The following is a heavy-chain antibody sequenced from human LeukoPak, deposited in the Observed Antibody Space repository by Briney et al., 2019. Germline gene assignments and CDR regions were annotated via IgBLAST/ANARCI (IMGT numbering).Heavy chain of an antibody. J-gene: IGHJ6*03. V-gene: IGHV4-4*07. Sequence: PSETLSLTCTVSGGSISSYYWSWIRQTAGKGLEWIGRIYTSGSTNYNPSLKSRVTMSVDTSKNQFSLKLSSVTAADTAVYYCARGIYCSSTSCYYYYYYMDVWGKGTMVTVSS. CDR1: GGSISSYY. CDR3: ARGIYCSSTSCYYYYYYMDV. CDR2: IYTSGST. D-gene: IGHD2-2*01.